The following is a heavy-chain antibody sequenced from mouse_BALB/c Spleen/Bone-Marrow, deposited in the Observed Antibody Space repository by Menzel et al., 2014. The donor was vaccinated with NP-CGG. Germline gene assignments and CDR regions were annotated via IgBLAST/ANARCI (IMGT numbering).Heavy chain of an antibody. D-gene: IGHD1-1*01. CDR1: GYVFTSYN. CDR3: AGALLGAMDY. J-gene: IGHJ4*01. CDR2: IDPYNGGT. V-gene: IGHV1S135*01. Sequence: EVQLQQSGPELVRPGASVKVSCKASGYVFTSYNMYWVKQSHGKSLEWIGYIDPYNGGTTYNQKFKGKATLTVDKSSSTAYMHLNSLTSEDSAVYYCAGALLGAMDYWGQGTSVTVSS.